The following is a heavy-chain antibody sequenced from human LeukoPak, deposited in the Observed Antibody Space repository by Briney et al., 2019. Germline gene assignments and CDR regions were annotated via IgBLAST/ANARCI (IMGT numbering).Heavy chain of an antibody. CDR1: GYTFTSYY. D-gene: IGHD3-22*01. Sequence: ASVKVSCKASGYTFTSYYMHWVRQAPGQGLEWMGIINPSGGSTSYAQKFQGRVTMTTDTSTSTAYMELRSLRSDDTAVYYCARDPTPEIVAVGGFDPWGQGTLVTVSS. J-gene: IGHJ5*02. CDR3: ARDPTPEIVAVGGFDP. V-gene: IGHV1-46*01. CDR2: INPSGGST.